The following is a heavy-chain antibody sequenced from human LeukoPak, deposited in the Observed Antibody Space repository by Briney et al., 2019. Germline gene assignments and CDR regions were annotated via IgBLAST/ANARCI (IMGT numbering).Heavy chain of an antibody. V-gene: IGHV3-7*01. J-gene: IGHJ5*02. CDR1: GFTFSQHW. Sequence: GGSLRLSCAASGFTFSQHWMSWVRQAPGKGLEWMANISPDGSAKFYVDSVKGRFSISRDNAKSPLYLQVNSLRAEDTAVYYCARDYNWGWGPWGQGTLVTVSS. CDR2: ISPDGSAK. D-gene: IGHD3-16*01. CDR3: ARDYNWGWGP.